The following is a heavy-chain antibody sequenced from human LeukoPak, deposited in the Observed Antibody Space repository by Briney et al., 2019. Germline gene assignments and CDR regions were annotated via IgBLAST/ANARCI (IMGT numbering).Heavy chain of an antibody. CDR1: GYTFTSYD. Sequence: ASVKVSCKASGYTFTSYDINWVRQATGQGLEWMGWMNPNSGNTGYAQKFQGRVTMTRNTSISTAYMELSSLRSEDTAVYYCARGAKRVTMIVVVIYYFDYWGQGTLVTVSS. D-gene: IGHD3-22*01. CDR3: ARGAKRVTMIVVVIYYFDY. V-gene: IGHV1-8*01. CDR2: MNPNSGNT. J-gene: IGHJ4*02.